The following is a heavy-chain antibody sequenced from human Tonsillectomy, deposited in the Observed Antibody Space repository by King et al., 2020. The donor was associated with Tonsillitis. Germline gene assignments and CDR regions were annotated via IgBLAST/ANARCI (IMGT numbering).Heavy chain of an antibody. D-gene: IGHD1-1*01. CDR3: ARDLMSGDWNDPLDYFDY. J-gene: IGHJ4*02. CDR1: GFTFSNYA. CDR2: ISYDGSEK. V-gene: IGHV3-30*04. Sequence: VQLVESGGGVVQPGRSLRLSCAASGFTFSNYAMHWVRQAPGKGLEWVAIISYDGSEKYYADSVKGRFTISRDNSKNKMYVQMNYLRAEDTAVYYCARDLMSGDWNDPLDYFDYWGQGXLVTVSS.